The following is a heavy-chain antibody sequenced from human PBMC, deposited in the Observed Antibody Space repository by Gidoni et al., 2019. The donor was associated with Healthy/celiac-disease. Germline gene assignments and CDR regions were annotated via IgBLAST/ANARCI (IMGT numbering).Heavy chain of an antibody. Sequence: EVQLLESGGGLVQPGGSLRLSCAASGFTFSSYAMSWVRQAPGKGLEWVSAISGSGGSTYYADSWKGRFTISRDNSKNTLYLQMNSLRAEDTAVYYCAKYTYYYDSSGPLRGDWYFDLWGRGTLVTVSS. CDR1: GFTFSSYA. V-gene: IGHV3-23*01. CDR3: AKYTYYYDSSGPLRGDWYFDL. J-gene: IGHJ2*01. D-gene: IGHD3-22*01. CDR2: ISGSGGST.